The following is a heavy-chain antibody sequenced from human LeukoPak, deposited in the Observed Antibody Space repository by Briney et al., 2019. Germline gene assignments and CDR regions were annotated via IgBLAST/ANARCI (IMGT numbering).Heavy chain of an antibody. CDR2: ISGTAGRA. Sequence: PGGSLRLSCAASGFRFDSYAMNWVRHAPGGGLEWVSGISGTAGRAYYADSVKGRFTISRANSKSALYLQMNSLRGDDTAIYFCAKGGFDTAMVTSWYFDVWGRGTPVTVSS. J-gene: IGHJ2*01. CDR3: AKGGFDTAMVTSWYFDV. D-gene: IGHD5-18*01. V-gene: IGHV3-23*01. CDR1: GFRFDSYA.